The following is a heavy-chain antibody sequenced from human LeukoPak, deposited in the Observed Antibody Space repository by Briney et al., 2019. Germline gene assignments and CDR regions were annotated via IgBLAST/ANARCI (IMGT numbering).Heavy chain of an antibody. V-gene: IGHV3-23*01. CDR1: GFTFSSYA. Sequence: PGGSLRLSCAASGFTFSSYAMSWVRQAPGKGLEWVSTLSGSGSTTYYADSVKGRFTISRDNSKNTLYLQMNTLRAEDSALYYCAKVIYSSGWSYFDYWGQGTLVTVSS. CDR3: AKVIYSSGWSYFDY. J-gene: IGHJ4*02. CDR2: LSGSGSTT. D-gene: IGHD6-19*01.